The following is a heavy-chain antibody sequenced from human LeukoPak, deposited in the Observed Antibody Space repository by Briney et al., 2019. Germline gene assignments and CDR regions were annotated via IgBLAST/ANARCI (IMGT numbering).Heavy chain of an antibody. J-gene: IGHJ4*02. D-gene: IGHD1-1*01. CDR1: GGSVSSGSYY. Sequence: SETLSLTCTVSGGSVSSGSYYWNWIRQSPGKGLEWIGYIYYSGSTNYNPSLKSRVAISVDTSKKQFSLKLSSVTAADTAVYYCARDNQNWNGGRDYWGQGTLVTVSS. CDR2: IYYSGST. V-gene: IGHV4-61*01. CDR3: ARDNQNWNGGRDY.